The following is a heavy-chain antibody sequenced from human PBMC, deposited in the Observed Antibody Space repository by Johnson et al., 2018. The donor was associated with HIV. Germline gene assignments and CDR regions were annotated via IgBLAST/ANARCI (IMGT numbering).Heavy chain of an antibody. J-gene: IGHJ3*02. Sequence: MQLVESGGGLVQPGGSLRLSCAASGFTFSSYAMSWVRQAPGKGLEWVSGISGSGGRTYYADSVKGRFTISRDNSKNTLYLQMNSLRAEDTAIYYCAKEGYDYVWGSYRYTFGAFDIWGQGTMVTVSS. CDR3: AKEGYDYVWGSYRYTFGAFDI. D-gene: IGHD3-16*02. CDR1: GFTFSSYA. CDR2: ISGSGGRT. V-gene: IGHV3-23*04.